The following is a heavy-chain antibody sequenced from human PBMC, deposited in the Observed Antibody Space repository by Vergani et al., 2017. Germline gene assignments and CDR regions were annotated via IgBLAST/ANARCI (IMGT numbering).Heavy chain of an antibody. CDR2: IYPGDSDT. Sequence: EVQLVLSGAEVKKPGESLKISCKGSGYSFTSYWIGWVRQMPGKGLEWMGIIYPGDSDTRYSPSFQGQVTISADKSISTAYLQWSSLKASDTAMYYCARHRGWGLVVVAATPWYYYYGMDVWGQGTTVTVSS. CDR1: GYSFTSYW. D-gene: IGHD2-15*01. V-gene: IGHV5-51*01. CDR3: ARHRGWGLVVVAATPWYYYYGMDV. J-gene: IGHJ6*02.